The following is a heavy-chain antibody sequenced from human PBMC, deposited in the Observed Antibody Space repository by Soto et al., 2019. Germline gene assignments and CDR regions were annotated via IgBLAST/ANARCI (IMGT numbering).Heavy chain of an antibody. CDR1: GFTFSSHA. Sequence: RLSCALSGFTFSSHAMHWFRQAPGKGLEWVAVISSDGSIKNYGDSVKGRFTISRDDSQKKLYLQMNSLRAEDTAVYYCARDLNLGSFDYWGQGTLVTVSS. J-gene: IGHJ4*02. CDR3: ARDLNLGSFDY. CDR2: ISSDGSIK. V-gene: IGHV3-30*04.